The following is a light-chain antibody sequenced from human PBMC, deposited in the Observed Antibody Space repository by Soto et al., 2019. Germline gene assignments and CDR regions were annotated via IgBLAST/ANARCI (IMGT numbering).Light chain of an antibody. CDR2: SND. V-gene: IGLV1-44*01. CDR3: AAWDDSLNGWV. J-gene: IGLJ3*02. CDR1: SSNIGSNT. Sequence: QSVLTQAPSASGTPGQRVTISCSGSSSNIGSNTVSWYQQVPGTAPKLLIYSNDQRPSGVPDRFSGSKSGTSASLAIGGLQSEDEADYYCAAWDDSLNGWVFGGGTKFTVL.